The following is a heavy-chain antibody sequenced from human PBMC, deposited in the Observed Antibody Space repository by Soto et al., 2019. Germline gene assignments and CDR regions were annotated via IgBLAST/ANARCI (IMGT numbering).Heavy chain of an antibody. CDR1: GYTLTRHS. CDR3: AILGTYYFDNSDNYFDF. J-gene: IGHJ4*02. D-gene: IGHD3-22*01. V-gene: IGHV1-3*01. CDR2: INAGNGNT. Sequence: ASTKVSCKASGYTLTRHSIHWVRQAPGQRLEWMGWINAGNGNTKFSQKFQGRVTITRDTSASTAYMELRGLRSEDTAVYYCAILGTYYFDNSDNYFDFWGQ.